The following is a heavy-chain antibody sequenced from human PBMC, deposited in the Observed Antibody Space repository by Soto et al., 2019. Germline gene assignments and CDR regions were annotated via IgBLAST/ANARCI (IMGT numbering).Heavy chain of an antibody. J-gene: IGHJ6*02. D-gene: IGHD4-17*01. CDR3: ARDVGTTVTSPRPYDGMEV. CDR1: GGSIISGGYY. Sequence: ASETLSLTCTVSGGSIISGGYYWSWIRQHPGKGLEWIGYIYYSGSTSYNPSLKSRVTISLDTSKNQFSLKLSSVTAADTAVYYCARDVGTTVTSPRPYDGMEVVGQGTTVTVSS. V-gene: IGHV4-31*03. CDR2: IYYSGST.